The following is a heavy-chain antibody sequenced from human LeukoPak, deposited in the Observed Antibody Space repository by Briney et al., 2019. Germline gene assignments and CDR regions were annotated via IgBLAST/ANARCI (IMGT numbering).Heavy chain of an antibody. CDR1: GFTFSSYA. CDR3: ARDIDEMHAWYFDL. Sequence: GGSLRLSCAASGFTFSSYAMHWVRQAPGKGLEWVAVISYDGSNKYYADSVKGRFTISRDNSKNTLYLQMNSLRAEDTAVYYCARDIDEMHAWYFDLWGRGTLVTVSS. J-gene: IGHJ2*01. D-gene: IGHD3-16*02. V-gene: IGHV3-30-3*01. CDR2: ISYDGSNK.